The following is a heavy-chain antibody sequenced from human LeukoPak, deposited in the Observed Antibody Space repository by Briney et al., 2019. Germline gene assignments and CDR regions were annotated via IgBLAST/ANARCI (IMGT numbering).Heavy chain of an antibody. CDR3: ARRTLLEWLLLAHMDV. J-gene: IGHJ6*04. CDR2: IKEDGSRK. V-gene: IGHV3-7*01. Sequence: PGGSLRLSCVASGFTFRTYWMDWVRQAPGKGLEWVANIKEDGSRKNYVDSVKGRFSISRDNAKNSLYLEMNSLRAEDTAVYYCARRTLLEWLLLAHMDVWGKGTTVTVSS. D-gene: IGHD3-3*01. CDR1: GFTFRTYW.